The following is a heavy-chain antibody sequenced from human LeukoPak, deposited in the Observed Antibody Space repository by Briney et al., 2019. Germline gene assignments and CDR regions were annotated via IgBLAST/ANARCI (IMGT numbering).Heavy chain of an antibody. CDR3: AKDGNSGYYSTYFQH. CDR2: ISSSSSYI. J-gene: IGHJ1*01. CDR1: GFTFSSYS. D-gene: IGHD3-22*01. Sequence: AGGSLRLSCAASGFTFSSYSMNWVRQAPGKGLEWVSSISSSSSYIYYADSVKGRFTISRDNAKNSLYLQMNSLRAEDTAVYYCAKDGNSGYYSTYFQHWGQGTLVTVSS. V-gene: IGHV3-21*04.